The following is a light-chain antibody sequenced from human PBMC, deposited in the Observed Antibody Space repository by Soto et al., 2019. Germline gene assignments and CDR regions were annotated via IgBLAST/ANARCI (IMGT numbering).Light chain of an antibody. CDR2: GAS. V-gene: IGKV3-20*01. CDR3: QQYGSSPWT. Sequence: EIVMTQSPATLSLSPGERATLSCRASQSVSSSYLAWYQQKPGQAPRLLIYGASSRATGIPDRFSGSGSGTDFTLTISSLEPEDFALYYCQQYGSSPWTFGQGTKVDIK. J-gene: IGKJ1*01. CDR1: QSVSSSY.